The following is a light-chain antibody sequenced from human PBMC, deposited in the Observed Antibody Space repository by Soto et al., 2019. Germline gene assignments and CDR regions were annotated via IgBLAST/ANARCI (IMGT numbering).Light chain of an antibody. CDR1: SSDIGGYNY. V-gene: IGLV2-14*03. Sequence: QSALTQPASVSGSPGQSIAISCTGTSSDIGGYNYVSWYQQHPDKAPKLMIYDVNYRPSGVSNRFSGSKSGNTASLTISGLQGEDEAHYYCSSYTSSSTYVFGTGTKLTVL. J-gene: IGLJ1*01. CDR2: DVN. CDR3: SSYTSSSTYV.